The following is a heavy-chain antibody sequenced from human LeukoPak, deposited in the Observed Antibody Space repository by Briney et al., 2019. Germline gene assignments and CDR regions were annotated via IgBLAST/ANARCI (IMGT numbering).Heavy chain of an antibody. Sequence: ASETLSLTCTVSGGSVRSHYWNWIRQPPGKGLEWIGYMDYSGDSKYNPPLKGRVTISVGTSKSQISLNLRSVTAADAAVYYCAGRIAIAGTAAGAFDIWGQGTMVTVSS. CDR2: MDYSGDS. CDR3: AGRIAIAGTAAGAFDI. D-gene: IGHD6-13*01. CDR1: GGSVRSHY. J-gene: IGHJ3*02. V-gene: IGHV4-59*02.